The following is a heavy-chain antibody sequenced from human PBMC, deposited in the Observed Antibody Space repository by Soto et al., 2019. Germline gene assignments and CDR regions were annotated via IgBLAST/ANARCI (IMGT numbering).Heavy chain of an antibody. Sequence: GGSLRLSCVVSGFTFSGYSMNWVRQTPGKGLEWLSYISSAGTTISYADSVKGRFTISRDNAKNSLYLQMNSLRDEDTAAYYCARDFDCADGVCYTGYYYYGLDVWGQGNTVTVSS. CDR1: GFTFSGYS. CDR3: ARDFDCADGVCYTGYYYYGLDV. D-gene: IGHD2-8*01. CDR2: ISSAGTTI. V-gene: IGHV3-48*02. J-gene: IGHJ6*02.